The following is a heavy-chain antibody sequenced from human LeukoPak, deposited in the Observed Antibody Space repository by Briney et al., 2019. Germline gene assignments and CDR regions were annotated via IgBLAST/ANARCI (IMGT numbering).Heavy chain of an antibody. CDR2: IHSGADT. V-gene: IGHV3-53*04. D-gene: IGHD2-15*01. CDR3: ARAQYCSGGSCYSGTLGS. J-gene: IGHJ5*02. CDR1: GFTVSGNY. Sequence: GGSLRLSCAASGFTVSGNYMSWVRQAPGKGLEWVSVIHSGADTYYADSVKGRFTISRHSSQNTVYLQMNSLRAEDTAVYYCARAQYCSGGSCYSGTLGSWGQGTLVTVSS.